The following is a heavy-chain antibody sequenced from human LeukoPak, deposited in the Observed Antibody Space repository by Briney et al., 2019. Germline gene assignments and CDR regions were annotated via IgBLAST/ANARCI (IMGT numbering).Heavy chain of an antibody. V-gene: IGHV3-23*01. CDR3: AKSGRFLEWLLSAFDY. J-gene: IGHJ4*02. CDR2: ISGSGGST. CDR1: GFTFSSYA. D-gene: IGHD3-3*01. Sequence: PGGSLRLSCAASGFTFSSYAMSWVRQAPGKGLEWVSAISGSGGSTYYADSVKGRFTISRDNSKNTLYLQMNSLRAEDTAVYYCAKSGRFLEWLLSAFDYWGQGTLVTVSS.